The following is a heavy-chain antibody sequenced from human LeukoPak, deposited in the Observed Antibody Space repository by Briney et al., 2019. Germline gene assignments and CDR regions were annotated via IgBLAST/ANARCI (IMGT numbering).Heavy chain of an antibody. CDR2: TNSGGTST. Sequence: GGSLRLSCATSGFPFSDFSMSWVRQAPGKGLEWISTTNSGGTSTYYAESVKGRFTISRDKSNNTLYLQMSSLRVEDTAVYYCAKQSYARSLGEGGPGTLVSVSS. CDR1: GFPFSDFS. D-gene: IGHD2-8*01. J-gene: IGHJ4*02. CDR3: AKQSYARSLGE. V-gene: IGHV3-23*01.